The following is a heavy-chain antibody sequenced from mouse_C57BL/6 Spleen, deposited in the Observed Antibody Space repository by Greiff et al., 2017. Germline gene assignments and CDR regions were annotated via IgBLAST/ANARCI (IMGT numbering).Heavy chain of an antibody. CDR1: GFTFSSYA. Sequence: EVQLVESGGGLVKPGGSLKLSCAASGFTFSSYAMSWVRQTPEKRLEWVATISDGGSYTYYPDNVKGRFTISRDNAKNNLYLQMSHLKSEDTAMYYCAREGWTHYFDYWGQGTTLTVSS. CDR2: ISDGGSYT. V-gene: IGHV5-4*01. CDR3: AREGWTHYFDY. J-gene: IGHJ2*01. D-gene: IGHD2-3*01.